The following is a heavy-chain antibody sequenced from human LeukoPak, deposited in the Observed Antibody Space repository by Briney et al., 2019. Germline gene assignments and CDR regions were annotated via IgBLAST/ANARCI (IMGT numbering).Heavy chain of an antibody. Sequence: SETLSLTCAVSGYSISSGYYWGWIRQPPGKGLEWIGSIYHSGSTYYNPSLKSRATISVDTSRNQFSLKLSSVTAADTAVYYCARDQRGLLWFGEPSYYFDYWGQGTLVTVSS. CDR3: ARDQRGLLWFGEPSYYFDY. D-gene: IGHD3-10*01. CDR1: GYSISSGYY. CDR2: IYHSGST. V-gene: IGHV4-38-2*02. J-gene: IGHJ4*02.